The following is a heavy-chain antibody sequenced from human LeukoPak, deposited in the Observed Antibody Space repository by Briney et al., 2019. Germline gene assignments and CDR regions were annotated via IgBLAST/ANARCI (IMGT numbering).Heavy chain of an antibody. D-gene: IGHD5-12*01. CDR1: GFPFSTYA. CDR2: ISGSGDST. CDR3: AKTHNTNIVLYYYYGMDV. Sequence: GGSLRLSCAASGFPFSTYAMNWVRRAPGKGLEWVSGISGSGDSTHYTDSVKGRFTISRDNSRGTLYLQMNSLRAEDTAVYYCAKTHNTNIVLYYYYGMDVWGQGTTVAVSS. J-gene: IGHJ6*02. V-gene: IGHV3-23*01.